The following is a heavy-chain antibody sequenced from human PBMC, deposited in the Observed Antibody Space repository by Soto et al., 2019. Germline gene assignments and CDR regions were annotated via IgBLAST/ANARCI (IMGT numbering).Heavy chain of an antibody. Sequence: GGSLRLSCAASGFTFDDFAMCWVRQVPGKGLEWISLVNWDGDTTFYADSVKGRFIISRDNSKNSVYLQMNSLRSEDSAMYYCAKGATVTTHYQYYGMDVWGQGPTVTVSS. CDR2: VNWDGDTT. CDR1: GFTFDDFA. J-gene: IGHJ6*02. CDR3: AKGATVTTHYQYYGMDV. D-gene: IGHD4-17*01. V-gene: IGHV3-43D*04.